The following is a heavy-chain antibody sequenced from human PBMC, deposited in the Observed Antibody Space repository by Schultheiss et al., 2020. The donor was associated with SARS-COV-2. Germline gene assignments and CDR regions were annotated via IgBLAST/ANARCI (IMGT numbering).Heavy chain of an antibody. Sequence: SETLSLTCAVSGYSISSGYYWGWIRQPPGKGLEWIGSIYHSGSTYYNPSLKSRVTISVDTSKNQFSLKLSSVTAADTAVYYCARDTAGIYYDSSGLDYWGQGTLVTVSS. CDR2: IYHSGST. CDR1: GYSISSGYY. V-gene: IGHV4-38-2*02. CDR3: ARDTAGIYYDSSGLDY. J-gene: IGHJ4*02. D-gene: IGHD3-22*01.